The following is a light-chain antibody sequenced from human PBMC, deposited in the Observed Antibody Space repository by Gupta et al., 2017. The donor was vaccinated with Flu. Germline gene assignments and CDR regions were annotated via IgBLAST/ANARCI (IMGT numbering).Light chain of an antibody. V-gene: IGLV2-14*01. J-gene: IGLJ2*01. CDR3: RSYTSSGNHV. CDR2: EVS. Sequence: IPISCTGTSSDVGGYNYVSWYQQHPGKAPKLMLYEVSNRPSGVSNRFSGSKSGNTASLTISGLQAEDEADYYFRSYTSSGNHVFGGGTKVTVL. CDR1: SSDVGGYNY.